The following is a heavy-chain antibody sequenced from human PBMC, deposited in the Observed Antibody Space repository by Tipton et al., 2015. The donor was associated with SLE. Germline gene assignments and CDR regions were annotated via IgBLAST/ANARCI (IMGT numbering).Heavy chain of an antibody. CDR2: INHSGST. J-gene: IGHJ6*02. Sequence: TLSLTCAVYGGSFSGYYWSWIRQPPGKGLEWIGEINHSGSTNYNPSLKSRVTISVDTSKNQFSLKLSSVTAADTAVYYCARASTVTTLDYYYYGMDVWGQGTTVTVSS. D-gene: IGHD4-17*01. CDR1: GGSFSGYY. V-gene: IGHV4-34*01. CDR3: ARASTVTTLDYYYYGMDV.